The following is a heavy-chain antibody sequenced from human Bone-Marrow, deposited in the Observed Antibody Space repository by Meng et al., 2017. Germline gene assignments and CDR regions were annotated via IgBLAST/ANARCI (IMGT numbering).Heavy chain of an antibody. CDR2: ISSSRSYI. Sequence: GESLKICCAAAGFISSSYNMYWRRQAPGKGLEWVSSISSSRSYIYDADSVKGRFTISRGNAKNSLYLQLNSLRAGDTAVYYCARVNRVDTAMVNDYWGQGTLVTVSS. V-gene: IGHV3-21*01. CDR3: ARVNRVDTAMVNDY. D-gene: IGHD5-18*01. CDR1: GFISSSYN. J-gene: IGHJ4*02.